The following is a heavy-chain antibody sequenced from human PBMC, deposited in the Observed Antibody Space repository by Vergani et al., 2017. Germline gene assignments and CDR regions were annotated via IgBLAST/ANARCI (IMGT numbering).Heavy chain of an antibody. J-gene: IGHJ4*02. Sequence: QVQLVESGGGVVQPGRSLRLSCAASGFTFSSYGMHWVRQAPGKGLEWVAVISYDGSNKYYADSVKGRFTISRDNSKNTLYLQMNSLRAEDTAVYYCARDARGYSYGLQFDYWGQGTLVTVSS. CDR3: ARDARGYSYGLQFDY. CDR2: ISYDGSNK. CDR1: GFTFSSYG. V-gene: IGHV3-30*03. D-gene: IGHD5-18*01.